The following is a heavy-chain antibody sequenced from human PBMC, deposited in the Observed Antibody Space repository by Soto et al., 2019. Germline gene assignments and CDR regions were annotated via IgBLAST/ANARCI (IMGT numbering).Heavy chain of an antibody. CDR1: GFSFNKYA. J-gene: IGHJ4*02. CDR3: AKGTLSHFDY. CDR2: ISGSGANT. V-gene: IGHV3-23*01. D-gene: IGHD3-10*01. Sequence: EVQLLQSGGGFIQPSTSLRLSCAASGFSFNKYAMNWVRQAPGKGLEWVSTISGSGANTYYADSVKGRFTISRDNSKNTVYLQLSSLRADDTAVYYCAKGTLSHFDYWGQGSLVTVSS.